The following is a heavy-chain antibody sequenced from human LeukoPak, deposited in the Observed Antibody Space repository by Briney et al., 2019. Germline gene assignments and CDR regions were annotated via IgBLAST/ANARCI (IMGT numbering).Heavy chain of an antibody. Sequence: PGGSLRLSCAASGFIFSSFWMHWVRQAPGKGLVLVSRISGDGTTTTYADSVKGRFTISRDNAKNTLYLQLNSLRAEDTAVYYCARRPAYCGGDCFFSDYWGQGTLVTVSS. J-gene: IGHJ4*02. CDR1: GFIFSSFW. CDR2: ISGDGTTT. D-gene: IGHD2-21*02. CDR3: ARRPAYCGGDCFFSDY. V-gene: IGHV3-74*01.